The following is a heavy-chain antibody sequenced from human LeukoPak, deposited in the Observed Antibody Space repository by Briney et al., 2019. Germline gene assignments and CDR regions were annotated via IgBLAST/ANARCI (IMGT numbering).Heavy chain of an antibody. V-gene: IGHV3-11*01. J-gene: IGHJ4*02. D-gene: IGHD1-26*01. CDR3: ARGGSSPSYYFDY. Sequence: GGPLRLSCAASGFTFSDYYMSWIRQAPGKGLEWVSYISSSGSTIYYADSVKGRFTISRDNAKNSLYLQMNSPRAEDTAVYYCARGGSSPSYYFDYWGQGTLVTVSS. CDR2: ISSSGSTI. CDR1: GFTFSDYY.